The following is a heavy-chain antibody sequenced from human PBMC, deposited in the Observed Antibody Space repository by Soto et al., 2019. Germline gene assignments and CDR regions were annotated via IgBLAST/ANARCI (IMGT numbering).Heavy chain of an antibody. J-gene: IGHJ6*02. D-gene: IGHD2-2*02. CDR2: IFSNDEK. Sequence: QVTLKESGPVLVKPTEPLTLTCTVSGFSLSNARMGVSWIRQPPGKALEWLAHIFSNDEKSYSTSLKSRLTISKDTSKSQVVLTMTNMDPVDTATYYCARIMSGYQLLYDYYYYGMDVWGQGTTVTVSS. CDR3: ARIMSGYQLLYDYYYYGMDV. V-gene: IGHV2-26*01. CDR1: GFSLSNARMG.